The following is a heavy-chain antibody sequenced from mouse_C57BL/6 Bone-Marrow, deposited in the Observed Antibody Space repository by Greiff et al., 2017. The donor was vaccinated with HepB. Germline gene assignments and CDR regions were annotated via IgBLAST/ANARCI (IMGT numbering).Heavy chain of an antibody. Sequence: EVQLQQSGPVLVKPGASVKMSCKASGYTFTDYYMNWVKQSHGKSLEWIGVINPYNGGTSYNQKFKGKATLTVDKSSSTAYMELNSLTSEDSAVYYCARMRGQLRRRDYWGQGTTLTVSS. CDR3: ARMRGQLRRRDY. CDR2: INPYNGGT. CDR1: GYTFTDYY. V-gene: IGHV1-19*01. J-gene: IGHJ2*01. D-gene: IGHD3-2*02.